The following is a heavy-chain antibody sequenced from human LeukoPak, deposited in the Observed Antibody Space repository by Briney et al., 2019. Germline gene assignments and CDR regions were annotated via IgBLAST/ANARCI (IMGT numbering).Heavy chain of an antibody. V-gene: IGHV1-69*13. D-gene: IGHD6-6*01. CDR2: IIPIFGTA. CDR1: GGTFSSYA. J-gene: IGHJ4*02. CDR3: AREGSSSSGSDFDY. Sequence: HAASVKVSCKASGGTFSSYAISWVRQAPGQGLEWMGGIIPIFGTANYAQKFQGRVTITADESTSTAYMELSSLRSEDTAVYYCAREGSSSSGSDFDYWGQGTLVTVSS.